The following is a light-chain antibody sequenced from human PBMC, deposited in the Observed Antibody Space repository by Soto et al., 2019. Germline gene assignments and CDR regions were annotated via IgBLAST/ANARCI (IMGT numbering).Light chain of an antibody. V-gene: IGLV6-57*02. CDR1: SGSIASNY. CDR3: QSYDSSNPVV. Sequence: NFMLTQPHSVSESPGKTVTISCTGSSGSIASNYVQWYQQRPGSAPTTVIYADNQRPSGVPDRFSGSIDSSSNSASLTISGLKTEDEADYYCQSYDSSNPVVFGGGTKVTVL. CDR2: ADN. J-gene: IGLJ2*01.